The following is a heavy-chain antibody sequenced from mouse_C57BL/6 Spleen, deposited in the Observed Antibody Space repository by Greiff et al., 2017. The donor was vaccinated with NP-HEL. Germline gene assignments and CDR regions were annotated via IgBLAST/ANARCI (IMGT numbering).Heavy chain of an antibody. D-gene: IGHD2-12*01. CDR3: ARDTMGYAMDY. J-gene: IGHJ4*01. CDR2: INYDGSST. V-gene: IGHV5-16*01. CDR1: GFTFSDYY. Sequence: EVKVVESEGGLVQPGSSMKLSCTASGFTFSDYYMAWVRQVPEKGLEWVANINYDGSSTYYLDSLKSRFIISSDNAKNILYLQMSSLKSEDTATYYCARDTMGYAMDYWGQGTSVTVSS.